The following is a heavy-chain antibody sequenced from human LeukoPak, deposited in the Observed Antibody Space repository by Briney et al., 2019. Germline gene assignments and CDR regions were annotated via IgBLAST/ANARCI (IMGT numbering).Heavy chain of an antibody. CDR2: ISGSGGYT. CDR3: AKTQPLQVNWFDP. D-gene: IGHD5-18*01. CDR1: GFTFNIYA. Sequence: PGGSLRLSCAASGFTFNIYAMNWVRQAPGKGLEWVLAISGSGGYTYYADSVKGRFTISRDNSKNMLYLQMNSLRAEDTAVYYCAKTQPLQVNWFDPWGQGTLVTVSS. J-gene: IGHJ5*02. V-gene: IGHV3-23*01.